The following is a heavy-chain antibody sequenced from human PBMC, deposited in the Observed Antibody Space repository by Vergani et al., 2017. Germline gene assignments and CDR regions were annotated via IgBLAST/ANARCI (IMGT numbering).Heavy chain of an antibody. D-gene: IGHD2-15*01. V-gene: IGHV3-30-3*01. Sequence: QVKLEESGGGVVQPGRSLRLSCAASGFSFGNYAMHWVRQAPGKGLEWGGVISYDGTEKKYADSVNGRFTSSRDNSKKMMSLQMNSLRVEDTAVYYCARGGKGIIMVVPSTHLWGQGTQVSVS. J-gene: IGHJ4*02. CDR2: ISYDGTEK. CDR1: GFSFGNYA. CDR3: ARGGKGIIMVVPSTHL.